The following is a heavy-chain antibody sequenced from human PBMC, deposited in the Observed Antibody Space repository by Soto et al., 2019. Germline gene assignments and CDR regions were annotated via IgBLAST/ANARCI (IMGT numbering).Heavy chain of an antibody. CDR2: IYYSGST. D-gene: IGHD5-12*01. J-gene: IGHJ4*02. V-gene: IGHV4-39*01. CDR3: AIVATIRGVDY. CDR1: GGSISSSSYY. Sequence: SETLSLTCTVSGGSISSSSYYWGWIRQPPGKGLEWIGSIYYSGSTYYNPSLKSRVTISVDTSKNQFSLKLSSVTAADTAVYYCAIVATIRGVDYWGQGTLVTVSS.